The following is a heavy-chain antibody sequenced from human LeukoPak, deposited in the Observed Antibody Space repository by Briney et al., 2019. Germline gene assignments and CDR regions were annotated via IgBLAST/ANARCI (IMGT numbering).Heavy chain of an antibody. CDR3: ARQRGEFDP. Sequence: SETLSLTCTVSGGSISSYYWSWIRQPPGKGLEWIGYIYISGSTNYNPSLKSRVTISVDTSKNQFSLKLSSVTAADTAVYYCARQRGEFDPWGQGTLVTVSS. CDR2: IYISGST. D-gene: IGHD3-16*01. CDR1: GGSISSYY. V-gene: IGHV4-4*09. J-gene: IGHJ5*02.